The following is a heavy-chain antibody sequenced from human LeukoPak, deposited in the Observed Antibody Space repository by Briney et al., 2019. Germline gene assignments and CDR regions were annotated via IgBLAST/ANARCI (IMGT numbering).Heavy chain of an antibody. V-gene: IGHV3-30*18. CDR3: AKDLGMVRGPNLYYYYGMDV. J-gene: IGHJ6*02. CDR1: GFTFSSYG. CDR2: ISYDGSNK. Sequence: GGSLRLSCAASGFTFSSYGMHWVRQAPGKGLEWVAVISYDGSNKYYADSVKGRFTISRDNSKNTLYLQMNSLRAEDTAVYYCAKDLGMVRGPNLYYYYGMDVWGQGTTVTVSS. D-gene: IGHD3-10*01.